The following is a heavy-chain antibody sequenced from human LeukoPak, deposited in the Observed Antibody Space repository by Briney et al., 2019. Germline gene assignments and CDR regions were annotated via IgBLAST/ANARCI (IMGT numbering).Heavy chain of an antibody. V-gene: IGHV4-34*01. CDR2: INHSGST. CDR1: GGSFSGYY. J-gene: IGHJ4*02. CDR3: ARAKAAGDFDY. Sequence: KTSETLSLTCAVYGGSFSGYYWSWIRQPPGKGLEWIGEINHSGSTNYNPSLKSRVTTSVDTSKNQFSLKLSSVTAADAAVYYCARAKAAGDFDYWGQGTLVTVSS. D-gene: IGHD6-13*01.